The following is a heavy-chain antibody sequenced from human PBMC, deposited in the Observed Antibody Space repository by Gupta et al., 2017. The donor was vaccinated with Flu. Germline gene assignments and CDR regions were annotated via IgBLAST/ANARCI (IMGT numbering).Heavy chain of an antibody. Sequence: QVQLVQSGAEVKKPASSVKVSCKASGGTFQKYAVTWARQAPGQGLEWVGGIIPGLGAGKYAQNVQDRVTIIVDESATTAHMELSSVRPDDTALYFCARGEAVHIDGPFYYYYLDVWGDGTTVIVSS. V-gene: IGHV1-69*01. CDR3: ARGEAVHIDGPFYYYYLDV. J-gene: IGHJ6*03. D-gene: IGHD5-12*01. CDR2: IIPGLGAG. CDR1: GGTFQKYA.